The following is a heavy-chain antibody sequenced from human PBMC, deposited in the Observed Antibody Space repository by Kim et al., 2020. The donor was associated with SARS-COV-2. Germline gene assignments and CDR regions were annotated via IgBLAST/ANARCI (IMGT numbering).Heavy chain of an antibody. CDR1: GGSISSSSYY. CDR2: IYYSGST. CDR3: ARESYDILTGYAN. V-gene: IGHV4-39*07. D-gene: IGHD3-9*01. J-gene: IGHJ4*02. Sequence: SETLSLTCTVSGGSISSSSYYWGWIRQPPGKGLEWIGSIYYSGSTYYNPSLKSRVTISVDTSKNQFSLKLSSVTAADTAVYYCARESYDILTGYANWGQGTLVTVSS.